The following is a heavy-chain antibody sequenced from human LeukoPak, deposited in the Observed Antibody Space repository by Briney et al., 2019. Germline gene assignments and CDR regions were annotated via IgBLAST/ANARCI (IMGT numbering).Heavy chain of an antibody. J-gene: IGHJ5*02. V-gene: IGHV4-61*02. D-gene: IGHD2-21*02. CDR1: GGSISSGSYY. CDR3: ASEAYCGGDCYSWFDP. Sequence: SETLSLTCTVSGGSISSGSYYWSRIRQPAGKGLEWIGRIYTSGSTNYNPSLKSRVTLSVDTSKNQFSLKLSSVTAADTAVYYCASEAYCGGDCYSWFDPWGQGTLVTVSS. CDR2: IYTSGST.